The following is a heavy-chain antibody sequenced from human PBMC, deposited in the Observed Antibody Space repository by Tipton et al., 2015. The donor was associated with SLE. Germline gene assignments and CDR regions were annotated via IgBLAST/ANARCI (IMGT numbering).Heavy chain of an antibody. V-gene: IGHV4-34*01. D-gene: IGHD1-26*01. CDR1: GGSFSGYY. CDR2: INHSAST. J-gene: IGHJ3*02. Sequence: TLSLTCAVYGGSFSGYYWSWIRQPPGKGLEWIGEINHSASTTYNPSLKSRVTISIDTSKKQFSLKLSSVTAADTAVYYCASELPGWGAFDIWGHGTMVTVSS. CDR3: ASELPGWGAFDI.